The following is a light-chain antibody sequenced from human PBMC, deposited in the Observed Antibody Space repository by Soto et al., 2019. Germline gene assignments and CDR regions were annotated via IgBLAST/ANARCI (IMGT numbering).Light chain of an antibody. CDR3: QQSYIYPWK. J-gene: IGKJ1*01. Sequence: DVQMTQSPSSLSASVGDRVTITCRASQRVNNYLNWYQHKPGKAPKLLIHAASSLQTGVPPRFGGSASGTNFPLGINRLQAGDFGNYLWQQSYIYPWKFGQGTQVEIK. CDR2: AAS. V-gene: IGKV1-39*01. CDR1: QRVNNY.